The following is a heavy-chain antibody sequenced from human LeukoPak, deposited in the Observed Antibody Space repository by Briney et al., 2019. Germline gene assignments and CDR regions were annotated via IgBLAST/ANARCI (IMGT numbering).Heavy chain of an antibody. D-gene: IGHD5-18*01. J-gene: IGHJ6*03. Sequence: GGSLRLSCAASGFTFDDYGMSWVRQAPGKGLEWVSGINWNGGSTGYADSVKGRFTISRDNAKNSLYLQMNSLRAEDTAVYYCARDPVPDTAMVLYYYYYMDVWGKGTTVTVSS. CDR1: GFTFDDYG. CDR2: INWNGGST. CDR3: ARDPVPDTAMVLYYYYYMDV. V-gene: IGHV3-20*04.